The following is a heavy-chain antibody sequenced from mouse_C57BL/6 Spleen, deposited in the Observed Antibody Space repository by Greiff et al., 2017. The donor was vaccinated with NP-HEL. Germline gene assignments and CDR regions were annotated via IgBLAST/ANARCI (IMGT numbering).Heavy chain of an antibody. CDR1: GYSITSGYY. D-gene: IGHD2-4*01. CDR3: ARGDDYAWFAY. CDR2: ISYDGSN. J-gene: IGHJ3*01. Sequence: VQLKQSGPGLVKPSQSLSLTCSVTGYSITSGYYWNWIRQFPGNQLEWMGYISYDGSNNYNPSLKNRISITLDTSKNQFFLKLNSVTTEDTATYYCARGDDYAWFAYWGQGTLVTVSA. V-gene: IGHV3-6*01.